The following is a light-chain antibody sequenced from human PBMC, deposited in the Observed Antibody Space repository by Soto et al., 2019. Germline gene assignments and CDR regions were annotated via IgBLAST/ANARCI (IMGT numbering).Light chain of an antibody. CDR1: QGISTY. V-gene: IGKV1-39*01. CDR3: QKSYSTKRK. J-gene: IGKJ1*01. CDR2: AGY. Sequence: DIQMTQSQSSLSSSVVYIVTITCRASQGISTYLNWYKQKQGNAHKIMIYAGYSLQSGVTSRFSGSGSETDFTITIRSMQDEDFVTYSCQKSYSTKRKFGKGNTVDIK.